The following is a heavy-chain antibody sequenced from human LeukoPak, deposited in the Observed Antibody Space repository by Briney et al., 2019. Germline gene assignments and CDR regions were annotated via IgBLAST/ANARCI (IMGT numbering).Heavy chain of an antibody. D-gene: IGHD7-27*01. Sequence: PSETLSLTCTVSGGSISSYTWGWIRQPPGKGLEWIGYIYYSGSTNYNPSLKSRVSTSVDTSKNQFSLKLSSVTAADTAVYYCARANWGSIDYWGQGTLVTVSS. CDR2: IYYSGST. CDR1: GGSISSYT. CDR3: ARANWGSIDY. V-gene: IGHV4-59*13. J-gene: IGHJ4*02.